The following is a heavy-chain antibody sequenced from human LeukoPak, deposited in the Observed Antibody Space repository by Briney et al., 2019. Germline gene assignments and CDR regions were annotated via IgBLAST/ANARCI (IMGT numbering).Heavy chain of an antibody. J-gene: IGHJ4*02. CDR2: MKIGVTT. CDR3: GTVEGTNMIPV. CDR1: GDSVKSFH. V-gene: IGHV4-4*07. Sequence: SSETLSLTCTVSGDSVKSFHWSWIRQPAGRRLEWIGRMKIGVTTNYNPSLKSRVTMSVDTSRSQLSLKMTSVTAADTAVYYCGTVEGTNMIPVWGQGTLVTVSS. D-gene: IGHD1-1*01.